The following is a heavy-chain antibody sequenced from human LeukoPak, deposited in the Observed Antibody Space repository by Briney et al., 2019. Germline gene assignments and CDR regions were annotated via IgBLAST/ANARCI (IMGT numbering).Heavy chain of an antibody. Sequence: SQTLSLTCTVSGGSISSGDYYWSWIRQPPGTGLEWIGYIYYSGSTYYNPSLKSRVTISVDTSKNQFSLKLSSVTAADTAVYYCARVRRYGIYFDYWGQGTLVTVSS. J-gene: IGHJ4*02. CDR1: GGSISSGDYY. CDR2: IYYSGST. CDR3: ARVRRYGIYFDY. V-gene: IGHV4-30-4*08. D-gene: IGHD4-23*01.